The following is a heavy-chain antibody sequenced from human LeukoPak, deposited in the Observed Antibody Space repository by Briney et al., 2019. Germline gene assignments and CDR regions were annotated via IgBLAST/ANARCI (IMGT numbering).Heavy chain of an antibody. Sequence: SETLSLTCTVSGGSISSSSYYWGWIRQPPGKGLEWIGSIYYSGSTYYNPSLKSRVTISVDTSKNQFSLKLSSVTAADTAVYYCARLSSYYYDSSLDPWGQGTLVTVSS. CDR2: IYYSGST. CDR1: GGSISSSSYY. J-gene: IGHJ5*02. CDR3: ARLSSYYYDSSLDP. D-gene: IGHD3-22*01. V-gene: IGHV4-39*01.